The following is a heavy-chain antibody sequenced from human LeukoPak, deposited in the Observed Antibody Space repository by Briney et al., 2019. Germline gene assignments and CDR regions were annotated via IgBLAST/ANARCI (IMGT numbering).Heavy chain of an antibody. CDR3: ARQTTVVTLDY. CDR1: GGSISSSSYY. V-gene: IGHV4-39*01. Sequence: KSSETLSLTCTVSGGSISSSSYYWGWIRQPPGKGLEWIGSIYYSGSTHYNPSLKSRVTISVDTSKNQFSLKLSSVTAADTAVYYCARQTTVVTLDYWGQGTLVTVSS. CDR2: IYYSGST. D-gene: IGHD4-23*01. J-gene: IGHJ4*02.